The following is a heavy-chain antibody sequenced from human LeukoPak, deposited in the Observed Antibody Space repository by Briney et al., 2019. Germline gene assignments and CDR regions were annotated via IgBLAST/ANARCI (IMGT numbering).Heavy chain of an antibody. Sequence: INPNRGGTNYAQKFQGRVTMTSDTSISTAYMELSRLRSDDTAVYYCASGYDLDDTLVPDYWGQGTLVTVSS. CDR3: ASGYDLDDTLVPDY. CDR2: INPNRGGT. J-gene: IGHJ4*02. D-gene: IGHD5-12*01. V-gene: IGHV1-2*02.